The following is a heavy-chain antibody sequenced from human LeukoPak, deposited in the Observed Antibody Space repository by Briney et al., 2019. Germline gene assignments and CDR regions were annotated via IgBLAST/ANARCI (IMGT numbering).Heavy chain of an antibody. CDR3: STDLGYCSGGSCRDLIWIDY. Sequence: GGSLRLSCAASGFTFSNVWLTWVRQAPGKGLEWVGRIKSITDGGTTDYAAPVKGRFTFSRDDSRNTLYLQMNSLKIEDTAVYYCSTDLGYCSGGSCRDLIWIDYRGQGTLVTVSS. D-gene: IGHD2-15*01. CDR1: GFTFSNVW. V-gene: IGHV3-15*05. J-gene: IGHJ4*02. CDR2: IKSITDGGTT.